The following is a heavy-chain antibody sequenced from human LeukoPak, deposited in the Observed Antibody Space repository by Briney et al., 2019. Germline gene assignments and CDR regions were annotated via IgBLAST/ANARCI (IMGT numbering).Heavy chain of an antibody. CDR2: ISYDGSNK. CDR3: AKDQHTPLFMDS. CDR1: GFTFSSYA. Sequence: PGGSLRLSCAASGFTFSSYAMHWVRQAPGKGLEWVAVISYDGSNKYYADSVQGRFTISRDNSNNMFFLQMSSLRVEDTAIYYCAKDQHTPLFMDSWGQGTLVTVSS. V-gene: IGHV3-30-3*01. D-gene: IGHD2-2*02. J-gene: IGHJ4*02.